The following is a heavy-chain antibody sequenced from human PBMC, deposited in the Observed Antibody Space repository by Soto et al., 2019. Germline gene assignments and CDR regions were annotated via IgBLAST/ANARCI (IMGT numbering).Heavy chain of an antibody. V-gene: IGHV4-38-2*01. CDR2: IYHSGST. D-gene: IGHD5-12*01. J-gene: IGHJ4*02. CDR3: ARAGGYDSCDY. Sequence: SETLSLTCAVSGYSISSGYYWGCIRQPPGKGLEWIGSIYHSGSTYYNPSLKSRVTISVDTSKNQFSLKLSSVTAADTAVYYCARAGGYDSCDYWGQGTLVTVSS. CDR1: GYSISSGYY.